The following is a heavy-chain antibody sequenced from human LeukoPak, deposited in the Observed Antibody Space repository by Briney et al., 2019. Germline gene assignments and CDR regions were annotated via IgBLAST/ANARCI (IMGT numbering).Heavy chain of an antibody. CDR3: ASLGPVGVPDY. J-gene: IGHJ4*02. CDR1: GGSISSSSYY. D-gene: IGHD2-15*01. V-gene: IGHV4-39*07. Sequence: SETLSLTCTVSGGSISSSSYYWGWIRQPPGKGLEWIGSICYSGSTYYNPSLKSRVTISVDTSKNQFSLKLSSVTAADTAVYYCASLGPVGVPDYWGQGTLVTVSS. CDR2: ICYSGST.